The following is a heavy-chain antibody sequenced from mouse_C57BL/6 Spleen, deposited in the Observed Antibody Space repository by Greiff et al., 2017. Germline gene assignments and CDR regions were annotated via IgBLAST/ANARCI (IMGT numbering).Heavy chain of an antibody. J-gene: IGHJ1*03. CDR1: GYTFTEYT. CDR3: ARHGYYYGSSYGWYFDV. Sequence: VQLQQSGAELVKPGASVQLSCKASGYTFTEYTIHWVKQRSGQGLEWIGWFYPGSGSIKYNEKFKDKATLTADKSSSTVYMELSRLTSEDSAVYFCARHGYYYGSSYGWYFDVWGTGTTVTVSS. CDR2: FYPGSGSI. D-gene: IGHD1-1*01. V-gene: IGHV1-62-2*01.